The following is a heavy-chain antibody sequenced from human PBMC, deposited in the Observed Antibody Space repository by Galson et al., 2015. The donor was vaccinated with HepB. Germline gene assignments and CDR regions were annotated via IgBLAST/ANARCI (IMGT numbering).Heavy chain of an antibody. CDR3: ARDLGYSYGTYYYYYGMDV. J-gene: IGHJ6*02. D-gene: IGHD5-18*01. CDR1: GFTFSSYS. Sequence: SLRLSCAASGFTFSSYSMNWVRQAPGKGLEWVPSISSSSSYIYYADSVKGRFTISRDNAKNSLYLQMNSLRAEDTAVYYCARDLGYSYGTYYYYYGMDVWGQGTTVTVSS. V-gene: IGHV3-21*01. CDR2: ISSSSSYI.